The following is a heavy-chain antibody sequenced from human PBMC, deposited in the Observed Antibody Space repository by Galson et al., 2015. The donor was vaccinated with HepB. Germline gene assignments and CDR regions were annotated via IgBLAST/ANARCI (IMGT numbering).Heavy chain of an antibody. D-gene: IGHD3-9*01. Sequence: SVKVSCKASGGTFSSYTISWVRQAPGQGLEWMGRIIPILGIANYAQKFQGRVTITADKSTSTAYMELSSLRSEDTAVYYCARDRPYYDILTSTYPWFDPWGQGTLVTVSS. J-gene: IGHJ5*02. CDR3: ARDRPYYDILTSTYPWFDP. CDR2: IIPILGIA. V-gene: IGHV1-69*04. CDR1: GGTFSSYT.